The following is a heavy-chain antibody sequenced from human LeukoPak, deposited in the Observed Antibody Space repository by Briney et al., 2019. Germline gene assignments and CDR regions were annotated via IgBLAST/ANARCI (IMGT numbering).Heavy chain of an antibody. D-gene: IGHD3-10*01. J-gene: IGHJ6*02. V-gene: IGHV1-69*04. CDR2: IIPILGIA. CDR1: GGTFSSYA. CDR3: ARVPMYYYGSGSSKDYYYGMDV. Sequence: ASVKVSCKASGGTFSSYAISWVRQAPGQGLEWMGRIIPILGIANYAQKFQGRVTITADKSTSTAYMELSSLRSEDTAVYYCARVPMYYYGSGSSKDYYYGMDVWGQGTTVTVSS.